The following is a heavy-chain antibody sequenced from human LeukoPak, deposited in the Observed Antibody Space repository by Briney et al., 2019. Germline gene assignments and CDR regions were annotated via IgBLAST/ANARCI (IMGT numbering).Heavy chain of an antibody. CDR1: GYSFTTYW. D-gene: IGHD1-26*01. Sequence: GESLKISCKGSGYSFTTYWIAWVRQMPGKGLEWMGIIYPGDSDTRYSPSFQGQVTLSADKSISTAYLQWSSLKASDAAMFYCARGSGSYGDSYYYGMDVWGQGTTVTVSS. J-gene: IGHJ6*02. V-gene: IGHV5-51*01. CDR3: ARGSGSYGDSYYYGMDV. CDR2: IYPGDSDT.